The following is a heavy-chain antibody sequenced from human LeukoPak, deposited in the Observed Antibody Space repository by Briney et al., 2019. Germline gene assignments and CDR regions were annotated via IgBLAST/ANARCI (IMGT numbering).Heavy chain of an antibody. CDR1: GGSFSGYY. J-gene: IGHJ6*02. V-gene: IGHV4-34*01. CDR3: ASLGYCSGGSCYYGMDV. CDR2: INHSGST. D-gene: IGHD2-15*01. Sequence: SETLSPTCAVYGGSFSGYYWSWIRQPPGKGLEWIGEINHSGSTNYNPSLKSRVTISVDTSKNQFSLKLSSVTAADTAVYYCASLGYCSGGSCYYGMDVWGQGTTVTVSS.